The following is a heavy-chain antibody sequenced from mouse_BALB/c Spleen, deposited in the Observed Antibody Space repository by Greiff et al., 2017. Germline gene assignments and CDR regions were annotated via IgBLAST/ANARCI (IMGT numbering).Heavy chain of an antibody. CDR2: INPSNGRT. CDR3: ARGDYYGSSYDAMDY. Sequence: QVQLQQPGAELVKPGASVKLSCKASGYTFTSYWMHWVKQRPGQGLEWIGEINPSNGRTNYNEKFKSKATLTVDKSSSTAYMQLSSLTSEDSAVYYCARGDYYGSSYDAMDYWGQGTSVTVSS. D-gene: IGHD1-1*01. J-gene: IGHJ4*01. V-gene: IGHV1S81*02. CDR1: GYTFTSYW.